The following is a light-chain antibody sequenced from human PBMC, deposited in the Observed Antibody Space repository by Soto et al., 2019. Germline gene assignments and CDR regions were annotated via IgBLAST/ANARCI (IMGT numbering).Light chain of an antibody. CDR3: MQALQGPPT. J-gene: IGKJ1*01. Sequence: DIVMTQSPLSLPVTPGESASISCRSSQSLLGSNGYNYLDWYVQKPGQSPQLLISLASNRASGVPDRFSCSGSCTDFTLKISRVEAEDVGVYHCMQALQGPPTFGQGTKVEIK. CDR2: LAS. CDR1: QSLLGSNGYNY. V-gene: IGKV2-28*01.